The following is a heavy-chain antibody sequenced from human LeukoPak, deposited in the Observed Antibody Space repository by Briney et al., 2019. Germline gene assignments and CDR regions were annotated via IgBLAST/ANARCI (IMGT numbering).Heavy chain of an antibody. CDR1: GFTFSSYG. Sequence: PGRSLRLSCAASGFTFSSYGMHWVRQAPGKGLEWVAVIWYDGSNKYYADSVKGRFTISRDNSKNTLYLQMNSLRAEDTAVYYCAKDIQPQAVAEPLPFDYWGQGTLVTVSS. V-gene: IGHV3-33*06. CDR3: AKDIQPQAVAEPLPFDY. D-gene: IGHD6-13*01. J-gene: IGHJ4*02. CDR2: IWYDGSNK.